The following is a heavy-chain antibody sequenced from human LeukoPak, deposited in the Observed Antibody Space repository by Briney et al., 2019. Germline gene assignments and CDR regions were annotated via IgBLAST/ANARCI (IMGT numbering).Heavy chain of an antibody. V-gene: IGHV3-66*01. J-gene: IGHJ4*02. D-gene: IGHD3-22*01. Sequence: GGSLRLSCAASGFTVSSNYMSWVRQAPGKGLEWVSVIYSGGSTYYADSVKGRFTISRDNSKNTLYLQMNSLRAEDTAVYYCARGLGDSSGYYFGYFDYWGQGTLVTVSS. CDR3: ARGLGDSSGYYFGYFDY. CDR1: GFTVSSNY. CDR2: IYSGGST.